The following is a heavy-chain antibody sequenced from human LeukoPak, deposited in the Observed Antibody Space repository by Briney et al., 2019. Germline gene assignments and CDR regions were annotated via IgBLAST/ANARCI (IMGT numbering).Heavy chain of an antibody. CDR3: AEYYDSSGYYYDWWYFDL. J-gene: IGHJ2*01. Sequence: SDTLSLTCTVSGGSISSSSYYWGWIRHPPGKRLEWIGSIYYSGSTYYNPSLKSRVTISVDTSKNQFSLKLSSVTAADTAVYYCAEYYDSSGYYYDWWYFDLWGRGTLVTVSS. D-gene: IGHD3-22*01. CDR1: GGSISSSSYY. CDR2: IYYSGST. V-gene: IGHV4-39*01.